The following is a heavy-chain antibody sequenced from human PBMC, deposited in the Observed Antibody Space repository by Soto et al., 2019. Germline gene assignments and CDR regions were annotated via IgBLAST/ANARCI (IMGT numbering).Heavy chain of an antibody. CDR3: AKGLKWELRGGGYFQH. CDR2: ISYDGSNK. J-gene: IGHJ1*01. D-gene: IGHD1-26*01. Sequence: QVQLVESGGGVVQPGSSLRLSCAASGFTFSSYGMHWVRQAPGKGLEWVAVISYDGSNKYYADSVKGRFTISRDNSKNTLYLQMNSLRAEDTAVYYCAKGLKWELRGGGYFQHWGQGTLVTVSS. V-gene: IGHV3-30*18. CDR1: GFTFSSYG.